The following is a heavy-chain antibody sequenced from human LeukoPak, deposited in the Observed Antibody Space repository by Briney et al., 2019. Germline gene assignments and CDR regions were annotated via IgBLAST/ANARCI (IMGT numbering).Heavy chain of an antibody. CDR3: ARGYSSSDY. D-gene: IGHD6-6*01. Sequence: GGSLRLSCAASGFTFSSYAMHWVRQGPGKGLEYVSAISSNGGSTYYANSVKGRFTISRDNSKNTLYLQMGSLRAEDMAVYYCARGYSSSDYWGQGTLVTVSS. V-gene: IGHV3-64*01. CDR1: GFTFSSYA. J-gene: IGHJ4*02. CDR2: ISSNGGST.